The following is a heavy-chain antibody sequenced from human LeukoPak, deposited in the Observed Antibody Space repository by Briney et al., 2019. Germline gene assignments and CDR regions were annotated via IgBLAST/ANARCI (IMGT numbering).Heavy chain of an antibody. J-gene: IGHJ4*02. CDR2: ISSNGGST. Sequence: PGGSLRLSXAASGFTFGNYAMYWVRQAPRKGLECVSTISSNGGSTSYANSVKGRFTISRDNSKNTLYLQMGSLRADDMAVYYCATSSLDYWGQGTLVTVSS. D-gene: IGHD6-6*01. CDR3: ATSSLDY. V-gene: IGHV3-64*01. CDR1: GFTFGNYA.